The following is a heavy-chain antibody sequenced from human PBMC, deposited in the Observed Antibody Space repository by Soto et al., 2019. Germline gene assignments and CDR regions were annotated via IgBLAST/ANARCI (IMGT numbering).Heavy chain of an antibody. CDR2: VHNSGST. CDR1: GGSISSAY. D-gene: IGHD1-26*01. J-gene: IGHJ6*02. Sequence: SETLSLTCTVSGGSISSAYWSWVRQPTGKGLEWIGYVHNSGSTNYNPSLKNRITISFDTFNDQFSLTLRTVTTAGTAVYYCAKFHPYRGSYSADYSDRDVWGQGTTVTVSS. V-gene: IGHV4-4*08. CDR3: AKFHPYRGSYSADYSDRDV.